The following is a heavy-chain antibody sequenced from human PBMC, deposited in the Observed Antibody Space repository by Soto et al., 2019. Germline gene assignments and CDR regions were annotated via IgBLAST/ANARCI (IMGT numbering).Heavy chain of an antibody. CDR1: GFIFTNYG. D-gene: IGHD3-22*01. CDR3: ARGEAYSSFDY. V-gene: IGHV3-33*01. CDR2: IWYDGSNK. J-gene: IGHJ4*02. Sequence: QVQLVESGGGVVQPGRSLRLSCAASGFIFTNYGMHWVRQAPGKGLEWVAVIWYDGSNKYYADSVKGRFTISRDISNNTGYVHMNSLRAEDTAVYYCARGEAYSSFDYWGQGTLVTVSS.